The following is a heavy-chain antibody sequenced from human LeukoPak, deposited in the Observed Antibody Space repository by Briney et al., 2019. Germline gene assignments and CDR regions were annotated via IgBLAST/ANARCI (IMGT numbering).Heavy chain of an antibody. CDR3: ARKGRSGFWFDP. V-gene: IGHV1-2*02. Sequence: ASVKVSCEASGYTFTGYYMHWVRQAPGQGLEWMGWINPNSGDTNYAQKFQGRVTMTRDTSISTAYMELSRLRSDDTAVYYCARKGRSGFWFDPWGQGTLVTVSS. CDR1: GYTFTGYY. J-gene: IGHJ5*02. CDR2: INPNSGDT.